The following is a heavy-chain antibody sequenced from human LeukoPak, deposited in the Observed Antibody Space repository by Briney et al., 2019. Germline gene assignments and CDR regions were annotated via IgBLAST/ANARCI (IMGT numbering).Heavy chain of an antibody. CDR1: GFTSSSYA. Sequence: GGSLRLSCAASGFTSSSYAMSWVRQTPGKGLEWVSAISGSGGSPYYVDSLKGRFTISRDNSRNTLYLQMNSLRADDTAVYYCAKVPVWQQLVDYWGQGTLVTVSS. J-gene: IGHJ4*02. CDR3: AKVPVWQQLVDY. D-gene: IGHD6-13*01. CDR2: ISGSGGSP. V-gene: IGHV3-23*01.